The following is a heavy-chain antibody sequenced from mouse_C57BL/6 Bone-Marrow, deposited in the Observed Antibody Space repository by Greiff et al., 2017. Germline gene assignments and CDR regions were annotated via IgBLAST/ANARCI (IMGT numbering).Heavy chain of an antibody. D-gene: IGHD2-3*01. CDR1: GYTFTSYW. J-gene: IGHJ2*01. V-gene: IGHV1-69*01. Sequence: QVQLKQPGAELVMPGASVKLSCKASGYTFTSYWMHWVKQRPGQGLEWIGEIDPSDSYTNSNQKFKGKSTLTVDQSSSTAYMQLSSLTSEDSAVYYCARDGYYSYYFDYWGQGTTLTVSS. CDR2: IDPSDSYT. CDR3: ARDGYYSYYFDY.